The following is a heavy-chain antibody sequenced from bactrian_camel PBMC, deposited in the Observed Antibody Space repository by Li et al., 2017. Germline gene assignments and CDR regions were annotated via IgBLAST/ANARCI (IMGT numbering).Heavy chain of an antibody. D-gene: IGHD1*01. Sequence: HVQLVESGGASVQAGGSLTLSCAVSPGYIIKNYCMGWFRRLPGQEREGVAAIAGDGRTDYADSVKGRFTISRDGAKNIIALQMHSLKPEDTATYYCAADLVTDEPSLVEREYYYWGQGTQVTVS. CDR2: IAGDGRT. CDR3: AADLVTDEPSLVEREYYY. V-gene: IGHV3S53*01. J-gene: IGHJ4*01. CDR1: PGYIIKNYC.